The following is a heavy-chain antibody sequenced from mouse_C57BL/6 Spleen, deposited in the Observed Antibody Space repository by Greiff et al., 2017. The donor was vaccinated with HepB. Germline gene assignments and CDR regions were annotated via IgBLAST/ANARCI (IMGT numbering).Heavy chain of an antibody. V-gene: IGHV1-53*01. CDR2: INPSNGGT. CDR3: ARYYYGSSSYYAMDY. D-gene: IGHD1-1*01. CDR1: GYPFTCYW. Sequence: VQLQQPGTELVKPGASVKLSCKASGYPFTCYWMHWVKQRPGQGLEWIGNINPSNGGTNYNEKFKSKATLTVDKSSSTAYMQLSSLTSEDSAVYYCARYYYGSSSYYAMDYWGQGTSVTVSS. J-gene: IGHJ4*01.